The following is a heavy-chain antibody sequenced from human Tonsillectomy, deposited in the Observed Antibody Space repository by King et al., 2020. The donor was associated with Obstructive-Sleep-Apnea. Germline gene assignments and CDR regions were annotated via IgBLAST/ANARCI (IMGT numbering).Heavy chain of an antibody. CDR3: AGGRGGPYVVVTPWGEVDY. J-gene: IGHJ4*02. Sequence: QLQESGPGLVKPSETLSLTCTVSGGSISDNNYYWGWIRQPPGKGLEWIGTIYDRGSTFYNPSLVSRVTISVDTSKNQFSLRLTSVTAADTAVYYCAGGRGGPYVVVTPWGEVDYWGQGTLVTVSS. D-gene: IGHD4-23*01. CDR1: GGSISDNNYY. CDR2: IYDRGST. V-gene: IGHV4-39*07.